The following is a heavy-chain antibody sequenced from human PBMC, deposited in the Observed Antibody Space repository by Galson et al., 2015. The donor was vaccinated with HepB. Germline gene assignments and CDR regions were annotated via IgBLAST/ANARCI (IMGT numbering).Heavy chain of an antibody. D-gene: IGHD3-16*02. Sequence: TLSLTCSVSGASISSRTYYWVWIRQPPGKGLEWNGNVHSSGVTYYNPSLKSRVTISGDTAKNQFSLRVSSVTAADTAVYYCVRALGGSYFYGMDVWGQGTTVTVSS. CDR1: GASISSRTYY. V-gene: IGHV4-39*01. CDR2: VHSSGVT. CDR3: VRALGGSYFYGMDV. J-gene: IGHJ6*02.